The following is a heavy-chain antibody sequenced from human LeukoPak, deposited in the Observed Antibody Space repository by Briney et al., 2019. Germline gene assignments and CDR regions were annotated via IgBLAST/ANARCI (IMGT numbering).Heavy chain of an antibody. V-gene: IGHV3-49*04. CDR1: GFTFGDYA. CDR3: TRVFGGYSFDY. CDR2: IRSKAYGGTT. J-gene: IGHJ4*02. Sequence: PGGSLRLSCTASGFTFGDYAMSWVRQAPGKGLEWVGFIRSKAYGGTTEYAASVKGRFTISRDDSKSIAYLQMNSLKTEDTAVYYCTRVFGGYSFDYWGQGTLVTVPS. D-gene: IGHD5-18*01.